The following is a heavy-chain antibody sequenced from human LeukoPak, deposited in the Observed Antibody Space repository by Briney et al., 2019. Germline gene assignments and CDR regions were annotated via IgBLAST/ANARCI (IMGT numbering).Heavy chain of an antibody. Sequence: GGFLRLSCAASGFTFSVYWMNWVRQAPGKGLEWVANIKQDGSEKYYVDSVKGRFTISRDNAENSVYLQMNSLTAEDTAVYYCARSEDFYDSNGYPIYYYYGMDVWGQGTTVTVSS. CDR1: GFTFSVYW. CDR3: ARSEDFYDSNGYPIYYYYGMDV. J-gene: IGHJ6*02. V-gene: IGHV3-7*01. CDR2: IKQDGSEK. D-gene: IGHD3-22*01.